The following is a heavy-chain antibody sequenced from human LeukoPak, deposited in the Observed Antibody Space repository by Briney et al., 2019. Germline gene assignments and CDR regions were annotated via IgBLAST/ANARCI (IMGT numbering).Heavy chain of an antibody. CDR3: AKAATLGATTPYYFDY. Sequence: GGSLRLSCAASGFTFDDYAMHWVRQAPGKGLEWVSLISWDGGSTYYADSVKGRFTISRDNSKNSLYLQMNSLRAEDTALYYCAKAATLGATTPYYFDYWGQGTLVTVSS. V-gene: IGHV3-43D*03. CDR1: GFTFDDYA. J-gene: IGHJ4*02. CDR2: ISWDGGST. D-gene: IGHD1-26*01.